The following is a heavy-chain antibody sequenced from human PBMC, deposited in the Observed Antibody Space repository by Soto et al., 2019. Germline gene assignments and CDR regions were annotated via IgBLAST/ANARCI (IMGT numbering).Heavy chain of an antibody. J-gene: IGHJ3*02. CDR3: AKGVYYYDSSGWNGDAFDI. V-gene: IGHV3-23*01. CDR2: ISGSGGST. D-gene: IGHD3-22*01. CDR1: GFTFSSYA. Sequence: EVQLLESGGGLVQPGGSLRLSCAASGFTFSSYAMSWVRQAPGKGLEWVSAISGSGGSTYYADSVKGRFTISRDNSKNTMYLQVNSLRAEDTAVYYCAKGVYYYDSSGWNGDAFDIWGQGTMVTVSS.